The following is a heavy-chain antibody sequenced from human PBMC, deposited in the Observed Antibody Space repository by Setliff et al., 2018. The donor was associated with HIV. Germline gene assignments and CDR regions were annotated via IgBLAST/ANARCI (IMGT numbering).Heavy chain of an antibody. D-gene: IGHD3-10*01. CDR3: ARRIDNSGSFPDKNWFDT. V-gene: IGHV4-4*09. J-gene: IGHJ5*02. CDR2: IFSSGST. CDR1: GGSISSYC. Sequence: KASETLSLTCTVSGGSISSYCWNWIRQSPGRGLEWIGFIFSSGSTKYNPSLQSRVTMSIDTSKNQFSPKLTSVTAADTAVYYCARRIDNSGSFPDKNWFDTWGQGSLVTVSS.